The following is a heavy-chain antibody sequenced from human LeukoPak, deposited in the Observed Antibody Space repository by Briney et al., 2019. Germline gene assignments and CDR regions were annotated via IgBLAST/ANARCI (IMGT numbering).Heavy chain of an antibody. CDR1: GFTFSHYG. D-gene: IGHD3-10*01. CDR2: ISNDGSYK. V-gene: IGHV3-30*18. J-gene: IGHJ4*02. Sequence: PGRSLRLSCAASGFTFSHYGMHWVRQAPGKGLEWVAVISNDGSYKDYVNSVKGRFTICRDNSKNTLYLQMNSLTIEDTAVYYCAKDSPSGFDYWGQGILVTVSS. CDR3: AKDSPSGFDY.